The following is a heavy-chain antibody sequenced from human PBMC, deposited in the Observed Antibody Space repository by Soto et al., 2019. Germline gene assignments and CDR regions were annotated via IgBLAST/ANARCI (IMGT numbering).Heavy chain of an antibody. J-gene: IGHJ4*02. CDR3: ARGRGAAAGR. CDR2: INHSGST. CDR1: GGSFSGYY. Sequence: QVQLQQWGAGLLKPSETLSLTCAVYGGSFSGYYWSWIRQPPGKGLEWIGEINHSGSTNYNPSLKSRVTISVDTSKKQFSLKLSSVTAADTAVYYCARGRGAAAGRWGQGTLVTVSS. D-gene: IGHD6-13*01. V-gene: IGHV4-34*01.